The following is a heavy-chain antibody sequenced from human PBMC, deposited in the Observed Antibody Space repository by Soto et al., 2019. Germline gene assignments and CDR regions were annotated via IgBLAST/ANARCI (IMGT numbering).Heavy chain of an antibody. CDR2: ISRGGTTI. CDR1: GFTFSSYE. D-gene: IGHD4-17*01. CDR3: AREAYGGNPFDY. J-gene: IGHJ4*02. Sequence: PGGSLRLSCAASGFTFSSYEMNWVRQAPGKGLEWVSYISRGGTTIYYTDSVKGRFTISRDNAKNSLFLQMNSLRAEDSAVYFCAREAYGGNPFDYWGQGTLVTVSS. V-gene: IGHV3-48*03.